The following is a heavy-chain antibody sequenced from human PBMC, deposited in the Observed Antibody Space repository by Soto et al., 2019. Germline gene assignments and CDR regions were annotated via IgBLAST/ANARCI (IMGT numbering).Heavy chain of an antibody. CDR2: IFHSGNT. J-gene: IGHJ6*02. V-gene: IGHV4-4*02. D-gene: IGHD2-8*01. Sequence: SETLSLTCAVSSGSIGTTNWWSWVRQTPGKGLEWIGEIFHSGNTYHNPSLASRVTISVDTSKNQFSLNLRSVTAADTAVYYCARRTWGMDVWGQGTTVTVSS. CDR1: SGSIGTTNW. CDR3: ARRTWGMDV.